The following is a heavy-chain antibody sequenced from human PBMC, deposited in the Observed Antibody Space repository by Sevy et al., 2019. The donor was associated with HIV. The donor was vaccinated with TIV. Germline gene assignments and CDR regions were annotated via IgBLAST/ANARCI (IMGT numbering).Heavy chain of an antibody. Sequence: GSLRLSCAASGFTFSSYWMHWVRQAPGKGLVWVSRINSDGSSTSYADSVKGRFTISRDNAKNTLYLQMNSLRAEDTAVYYCASGWLVRGNAFDIWGQGTMVTVSS. J-gene: IGHJ3*02. V-gene: IGHV3-74*01. CDR1: GFTFSSYW. D-gene: IGHD6-19*01. CDR3: ASGWLVRGNAFDI. CDR2: INSDGSST.